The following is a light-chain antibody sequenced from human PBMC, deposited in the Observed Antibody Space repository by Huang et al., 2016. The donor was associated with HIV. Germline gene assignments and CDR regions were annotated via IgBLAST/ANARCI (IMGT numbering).Light chain of an antibody. CDR1: QSVLYSSDNKNY. Sequence: DIVMTQSPDSLAVSLGERATINCKSGQSVLYSSDNKNYLAWSQQKPGQPPKLLIYWASTRESGVPDRFSGHGSGTDFTLTISSLEAEDVAIYYCQQYYTTPRTFGQGTKVEIK. V-gene: IGKV4-1*01. CDR2: WAS. CDR3: QQYYTTPRT. J-gene: IGKJ1*01.